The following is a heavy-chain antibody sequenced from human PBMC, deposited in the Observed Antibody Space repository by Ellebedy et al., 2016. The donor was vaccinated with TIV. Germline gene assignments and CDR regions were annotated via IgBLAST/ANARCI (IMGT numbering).Heavy chain of an antibody. V-gene: IGHV3-11*01. CDR2: ISSSGSTI. CDR1: GFTFSDYY. CDR3: ARVEFLDSSSWARINDY. D-gene: IGHD6-13*01. J-gene: IGHJ4*02. Sequence: GGSLRLXXAASGFTFSDYYMSWIRQAPGKGLEWVSYISSSGSTIYYADSVKGRFTISRDNAKNSLYLQMNSLRAEDTAVYYCARVEFLDSSSWARINDYWGQGTLVTVSS.